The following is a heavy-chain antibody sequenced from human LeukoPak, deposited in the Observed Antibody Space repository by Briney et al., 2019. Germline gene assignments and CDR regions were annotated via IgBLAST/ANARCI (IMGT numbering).Heavy chain of an antibody. CDR3: ASGGFYDFWSGYYTPFDY. CDR2: ISYDGSNK. J-gene: IGHJ4*02. V-gene: IGHV3-30*01. Sequence: PGGSLRLSCAASGVTLSAYAMHWVRQAPGKGLEWVAVISYDGSNKYYADSLKSRFTISRDNSKNTLYLQMKSLRAEDTAVYYCASGGFYDFWSGYYTPFDYWGQGTLVTVSS. D-gene: IGHD3-3*01. CDR1: GVTLSAYA.